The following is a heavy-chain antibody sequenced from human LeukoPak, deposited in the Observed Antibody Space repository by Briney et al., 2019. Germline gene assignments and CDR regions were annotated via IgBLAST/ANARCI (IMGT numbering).Heavy chain of an antibody. CDR1: GYSFTSYW. J-gene: IGHJ3*02. Sequence: GESLKISCKGSGYSFTSYWIGWVRQMPGKGLEWMGIIYPGDSDTRYSPSFQGQVTISADKSISTAYLQWSSLKASDTAMYYCARTGPGYCSSTSCYTDAFDIWGQGTMVTVSS. CDR3: ARTGPGYCSSTSCYTDAFDI. CDR2: IYPGDSDT. D-gene: IGHD2-2*01. V-gene: IGHV5-51*01.